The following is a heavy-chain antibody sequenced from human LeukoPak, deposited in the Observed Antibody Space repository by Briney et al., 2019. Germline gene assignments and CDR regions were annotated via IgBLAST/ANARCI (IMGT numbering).Heavy chain of an antibody. CDR3: ARAGTTNSGYTPYFDY. D-gene: IGHD5-12*01. V-gene: IGHV1-18*01. CDR2: ISAYNGNT. Sequence: AGSVKVYCKASGYTFTSYGISWVRQAPGQGLEWMGWISAYNGNTSYAQKLQGRVTMTTDTSTSTAYMELRSLRSDDTAVYYCARAGTTNSGYTPYFDYWGQGTLVTVSS. J-gene: IGHJ4*02. CDR1: GYTFTSYG.